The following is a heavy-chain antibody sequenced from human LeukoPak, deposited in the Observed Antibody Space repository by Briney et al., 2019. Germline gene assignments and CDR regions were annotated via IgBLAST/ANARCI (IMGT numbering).Heavy chain of an antibody. CDR1: GFTFDDYA. D-gene: IGHD3-9*01. CDR2: ISWNSGSI. J-gene: IGHJ3*02. V-gene: IGHV3-9*01. Sequence: PGGSLRLSCAASGFTFDDYAMHWVRQAPGKGLEWVSGISWNSGSIGYADSVKGRFTISRDNAKNSLYLQMNSLRAEDTALYYCAKVRTEGILTGYLPRRFYGDAFDIWGQGTMVTVSS. CDR3: AKVRTEGILTGYLPRRFYGDAFDI.